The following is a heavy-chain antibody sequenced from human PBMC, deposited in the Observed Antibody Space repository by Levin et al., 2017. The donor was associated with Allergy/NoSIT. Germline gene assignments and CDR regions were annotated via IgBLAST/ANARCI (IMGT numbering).Heavy chain of an antibody. Sequence: SETLSLTCAVYGGSFSGYYWSWIRQPPGKGLEWIGEINHSGSTNYNPSLKSRVTISVDTSKNQFSLKLSSVTAADTAVYYCARATLGSGPSPDYWGQGTLVTVSS. D-gene: IGHD2-15*01. CDR2: INHSGST. V-gene: IGHV4-34*01. CDR3: ARATLGSGPSPDY. J-gene: IGHJ4*02. CDR1: GGSFSGYY.